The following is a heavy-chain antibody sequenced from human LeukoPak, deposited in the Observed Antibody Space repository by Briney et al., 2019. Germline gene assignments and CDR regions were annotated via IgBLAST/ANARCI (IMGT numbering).Heavy chain of an antibody. CDR2: IRYDGSNK. D-gene: IGHD3-9*01. Sequence: PGGSLRLSCAASGFTFSSYGMHWVRQAPGKGLEWVAFIRYDGSNKYYADSVKGRFTISRDNSKNTLYLQMNSLRAEDTAVYYCAKDPNQRYFDWLAPHFDYWGQGTLVTVSS. V-gene: IGHV3-30*02. CDR1: GFTFSSYG. J-gene: IGHJ4*02. CDR3: AKDPNQRYFDWLAPHFDY.